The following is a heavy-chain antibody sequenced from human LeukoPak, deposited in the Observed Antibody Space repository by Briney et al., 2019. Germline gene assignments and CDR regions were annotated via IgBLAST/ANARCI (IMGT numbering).Heavy chain of an antibody. Sequence: SETLSLTCTVSGGSISSSSYYWGWIRQPPGKGLEWIGSIYYSGSTYYNPSLKSRVTISVDTSKNQFSLKLSSVTAADTAVYYCARRGRGYSGYVSEGGRGAFDIWGQGTMVTVSS. D-gene: IGHD5-12*01. CDR2: IYYSGST. CDR1: GGSISSSSYY. J-gene: IGHJ3*02. CDR3: ARRGRGYSGYVSEGGRGAFDI. V-gene: IGHV4-39*01.